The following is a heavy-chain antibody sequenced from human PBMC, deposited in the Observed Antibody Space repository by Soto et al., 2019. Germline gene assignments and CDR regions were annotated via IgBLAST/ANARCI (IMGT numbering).Heavy chain of an antibody. V-gene: IGHV3-23*01. J-gene: IGHJ4*02. CDR3: AKGFKSPPFAY. Sequence: GGSLRLCCAASGFTFSSYAMSWVRQAPGKGLEWVSGISAGGDSTYYADSVKGRFTISRDNSKDTLYLQMNSLRAEDTALYYCAKGFKSPPFAYWGKGTQVPVSP. CDR1: GFTFSSYA. CDR2: ISAGGDST. D-gene: IGHD3-3*01.